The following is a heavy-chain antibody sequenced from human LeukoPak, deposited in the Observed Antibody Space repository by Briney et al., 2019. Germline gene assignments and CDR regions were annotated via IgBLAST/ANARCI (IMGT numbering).Heavy chain of an antibody. Sequence: GGSLRLSCAASGFSFSNYAMSWVRQAPWKGLERVSGISGSGASTYYADSLKGRFTISRDNSKNTLYLQMNGLRAEDTAVYYCAKSGGNFHYFPMDVWGQGTAVTVS. CDR1: GFSFSNYA. CDR2: ISGSGAST. CDR3: AKSGGNFHYFPMDV. V-gene: IGHV3-23*01. J-gene: IGHJ6*02.